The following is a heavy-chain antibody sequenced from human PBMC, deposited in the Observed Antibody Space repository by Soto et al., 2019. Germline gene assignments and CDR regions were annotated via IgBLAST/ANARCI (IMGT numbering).Heavy chain of an antibody. CDR1: GGSINRRRCY. D-gene: IGHD6-19*01. CDR3: ERPGRQGTVAGDL. V-gene: IGHV4-39*01. J-gene: IGHJ4*02. CDR2: IYYSGSP. Sequence: PXASLALTFTVSGGSINRRRCYWGWNRQPPGKGLEWIANIYYSGSPNYNPSLKSRVTMSLDTSKNQIYLNLSSVTAADTAVYYCERPGRQGTVAGDLWGQGTLVTVSS.